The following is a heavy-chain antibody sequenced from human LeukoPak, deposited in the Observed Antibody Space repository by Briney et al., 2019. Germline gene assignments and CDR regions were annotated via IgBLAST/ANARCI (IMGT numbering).Heavy chain of an antibody. Sequence: GGSLRLSCAASGFTVGSNYMNWVRQAPGKGLEWVSVVYSGGSTYYADSVKGRFTISRDYSKNTLYLQMNNLRAEDTAVYYCARGLHSFGSPFDTWGQGTLVIVSS. D-gene: IGHD5-24*01. CDR1: GFTVGSNY. V-gene: IGHV3-66*01. J-gene: IGHJ4*02. CDR3: ARGLHSFGSPFDT. CDR2: VYSGGST.